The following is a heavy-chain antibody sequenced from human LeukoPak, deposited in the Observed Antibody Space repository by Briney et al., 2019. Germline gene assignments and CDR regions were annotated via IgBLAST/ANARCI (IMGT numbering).Heavy chain of an antibody. D-gene: IGHD6-13*01. J-gene: IGHJ5*02. CDR1: GGSISSGGYY. V-gene: IGHV4-31*03. Sequence: PSETLSLTCTVSGGSISSGGYYWSWIRQHPGKGLEWIGYIYYSGSTYYNPSLKSRVTISVDTSKNQFSLKLSSVTAADTAVYYCARSPESPVPPGSPLDPWGQGTLVTVSS. CDR3: ARSPESPVPPGSPLDP. CDR2: IYYSGST.